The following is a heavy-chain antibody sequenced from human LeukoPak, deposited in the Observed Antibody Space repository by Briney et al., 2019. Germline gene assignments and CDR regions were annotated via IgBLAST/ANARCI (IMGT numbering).Heavy chain of an antibody. CDR3: GLRSIATTGKKGLDY. CDR1: GGTFSSYA. J-gene: IGHJ4*02. CDR2: IIPIFGTA. D-gene: IGHD6-13*01. V-gene: IGHV1-69*05. Sequence: VASVKVSCKASGGTFSSYATSWVRQAPGQGLEWMGGIIPIFGTANYAQKFQGRVTMTRNTSISTAYMELSSLRSEDTAVYYCGLRSIATTGKKGLDYWGQGTLVIVSS.